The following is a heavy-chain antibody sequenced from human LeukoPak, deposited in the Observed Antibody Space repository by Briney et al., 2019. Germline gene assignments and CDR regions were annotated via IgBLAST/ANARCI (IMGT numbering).Heavy chain of an antibody. Sequence: PGGSLRLSCAASGFTFSSYAMSWVRQAPGKGLEWVSAISGSGGSTYYADSVKGRFTISRDNSKNTLYLQMNSLRAEDTAVYYCAKDLFHTQTVTAPHDAFDIWGQGTMVTVSS. CDR3: AKDLFHTQTVTAPHDAFDI. V-gene: IGHV3-23*01. CDR2: ISGSGGST. CDR1: GFTFSSYA. J-gene: IGHJ3*02. D-gene: IGHD2-21*02.